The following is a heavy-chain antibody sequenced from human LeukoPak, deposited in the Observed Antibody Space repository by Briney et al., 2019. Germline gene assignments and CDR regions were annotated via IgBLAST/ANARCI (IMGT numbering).Heavy chain of an antibody. D-gene: IGHD3-22*01. Sequence: GGSLRLSCAASGFTLSSYSMNWVRQAPGKGLEWVSSISSSSSYIYYADSVKGRFTISRDNAKNSLYLQMNSLRAEDTAVCYCAREDYDSSGYYLFDYWGQGTLVTVSS. CDR3: AREDYDSSGYYLFDY. J-gene: IGHJ4*02. V-gene: IGHV3-21*01. CDR2: ISSSSSYI. CDR1: GFTLSSYS.